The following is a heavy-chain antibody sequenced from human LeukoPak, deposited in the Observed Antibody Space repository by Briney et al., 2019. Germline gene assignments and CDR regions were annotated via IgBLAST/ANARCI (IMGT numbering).Heavy chain of an antibody. J-gene: IGHJ3*02. D-gene: IGHD5-18*01. CDR3: ARAPPSSGYVYHFDI. CDR1: GFTFSSYA. CDR2: IYSDGSIT. Sequence: PGGSPRLSCAASGFTFSSYAMSWVRQAPGKGLVWVSRIYSDGSITTYTDSVKGRFTISRDNAKNTLYLHMNSLRAEDTAVYYCARAPPSSGYVYHFDIWGQGTMVTVSS. V-gene: IGHV3-74*03.